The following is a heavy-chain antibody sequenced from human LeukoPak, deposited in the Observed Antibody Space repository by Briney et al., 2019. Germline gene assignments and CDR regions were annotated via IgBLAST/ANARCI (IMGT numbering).Heavy chain of an antibody. CDR3: ERGTRDYYGMDV. V-gene: IGHV6-1*01. D-gene: IGHD1-1*01. CDR2: TYRTSKWYT. CDR1: GDSVSRDGPA. J-gene: IGHJ6*02. Sequence: SQTPAPICAVSGDSVSRDGPAWNWIRQSPSRGLEWLGRTYRTSKWYTNYAESVRSRIVVNTDTSKNQFSLQLNSVTPEDTAVYYCERGTRDYYGMDVWGHGDTVTVSS.